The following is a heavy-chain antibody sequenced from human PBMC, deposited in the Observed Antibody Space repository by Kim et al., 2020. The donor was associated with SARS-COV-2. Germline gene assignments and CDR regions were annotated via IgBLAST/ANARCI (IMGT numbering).Heavy chain of an antibody. CDR2: ISYDGNNQ. CDR1: GFTLSSYA. V-gene: IGHV3-30*04. D-gene: IGHD5-18*01. Sequence: GGSLRLSCAASGFTLSSYAMHWVRQAPGKGLEWVAVISYDGNNQYYADSVKGRFTVSRDNPKNTLYLQMNSLRVEDTAMYYCARDREGGYSYLFDYWGQGTLVTVSS. J-gene: IGHJ4*02. CDR3: ARDREGGYSYLFDY.